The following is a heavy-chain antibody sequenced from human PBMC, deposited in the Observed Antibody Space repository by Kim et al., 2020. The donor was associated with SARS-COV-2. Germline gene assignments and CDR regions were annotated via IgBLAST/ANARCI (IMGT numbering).Heavy chain of an antibody. CDR1: GYAFTTYA. CDR2: INTNTGNP. Sequence: ASVKVSCKASGYAFTTYAMHWVRQAPGQGLEWMGWINTNTGNPTYAQGFTRRFVFSLDTSVSTAYLQISSLKAEDTAMYYCARENYFALGTYPHYWGQGTLVTVSS. D-gene: IGHD3-10*01. J-gene: IGHJ4*02. CDR3: ARENYFALGTYPHY. V-gene: IGHV7-4-1*02.